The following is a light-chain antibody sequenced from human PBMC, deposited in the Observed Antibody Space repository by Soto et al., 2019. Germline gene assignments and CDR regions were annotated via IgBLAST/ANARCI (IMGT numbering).Light chain of an antibody. J-gene: IGKJ5*01. V-gene: IGKV3-15*01. Sequence: EIVLTQSPGTLSLSPGERATLSCRASQSVSSNLAWYQQKPGQAPRLLIYGASTRATGIPARFSGSGSGTEFTLTFSSLQSEDFAVYYCQQYNNWPPITFGQGTRLEIK. CDR1: QSVSSN. CDR3: QQYNNWPPIT. CDR2: GAS.